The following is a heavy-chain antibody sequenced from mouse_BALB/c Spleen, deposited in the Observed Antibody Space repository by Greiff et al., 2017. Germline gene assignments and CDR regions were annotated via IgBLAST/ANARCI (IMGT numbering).Heavy chain of an antibody. Sequence: EVQVVESGGGLVKPGGSLKLSCAASGFTFSSYAMSWVRQTPEKRLEWVATISSGGSYTYYPDSVKGRFTISRDNAKNTLYLQMSSLRSEDTAMYYCARHEGSPFAYWGQGTLVTVSA. V-gene: IGHV5-9-3*01. CDR1: GFTFSSYA. J-gene: IGHJ3*01. CDR2: ISSGGSYT. CDR3: ARHEGSPFAY.